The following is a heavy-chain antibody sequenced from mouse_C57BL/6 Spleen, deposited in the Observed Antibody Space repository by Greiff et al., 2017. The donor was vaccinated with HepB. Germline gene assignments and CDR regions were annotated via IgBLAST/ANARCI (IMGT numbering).Heavy chain of an antibody. Sequence: VQLQQSGAELVMPGASVKLSCKASGYTFTSYWMHWVKQRPGQGLEWIGEIDPSDSYTNYNQKFKGKSTLTVDKSSSTAYMQLSSLASEDSAVYYCATYYYGSSYDRYYYAMDYWGQRTSVTVSS. D-gene: IGHD1-1*01. V-gene: IGHV1-69*01. CDR3: ATYYYGSSYDRYYYAMDY. J-gene: IGHJ4*01. CDR1: GYTFTSYW. CDR2: IDPSDSYT.